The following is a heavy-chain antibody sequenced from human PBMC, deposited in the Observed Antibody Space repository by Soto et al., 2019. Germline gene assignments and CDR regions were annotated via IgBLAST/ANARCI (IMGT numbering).Heavy chain of an antibody. CDR2: ISSSSSYI. CDR1: GFTFSSYG. J-gene: IGHJ2*01. Sequence: GGSLRLSCAASGFTFSSYGMNWVRQAPWKGLEWVSSISSSSSYIYYADSVKGRFTISRDNAKNSLYLQMNSLRAEDTAVYYCARDPSIVVVPAAIPSGYFDLWGRGTLVTVSS. V-gene: IGHV3-21*01. CDR3: ARDPSIVVVPAAIPSGYFDL. D-gene: IGHD2-2*02.